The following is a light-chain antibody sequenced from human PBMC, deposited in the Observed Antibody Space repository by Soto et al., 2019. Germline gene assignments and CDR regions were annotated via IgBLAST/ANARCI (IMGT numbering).Light chain of an antibody. CDR3: QNYVSPPIT. Sequence: EIVLTQSPATLSLSPGERATLSFRASQSVSSYLAWYQQKPGQAPRLLIYDASNRATGIPDRFSGSGSGTDFTLTISRLEPEDFAVYYCQNYVSPPITFGKGKRREIK. CDR1: QSVSSY. V-gene: IGKV3-11*01. CDR2: DAS. J-gene: IGKJ5*01.